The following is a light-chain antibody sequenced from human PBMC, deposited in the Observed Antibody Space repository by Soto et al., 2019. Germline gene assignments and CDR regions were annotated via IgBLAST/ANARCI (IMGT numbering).Light chain of an antibody. Sequence: AIQLTQSPSSLSASVGDIVTITCRASHGISSALAWYQQKPGKAPKLLIYDASSLESGVPSRFSGSGSGTDFTLTISSLQPEDFATYYCQQFNSYPPYTFGQGTKLEIK. J-gene: IGKJ2*01. CDR2: DAS. V-gene: IGKV1-13*02. CDR1: HGISSA. CDR3: QQFNSYPPYT.